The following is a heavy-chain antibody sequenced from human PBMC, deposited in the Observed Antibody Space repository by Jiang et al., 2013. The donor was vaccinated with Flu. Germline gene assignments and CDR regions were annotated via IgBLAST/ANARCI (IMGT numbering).Heavy chain of an antibody. CDR3: ARDRSLLRFLEWSHYYYGMDV. CDR1: GYTFTSYG. J-gene: IGHJ6*02. V-gene: IGHV1-18*04. Sequence: GAEVKKPGASVKVSCKASGYTFTSYGISWVRQAPGQGLEWMGWISAYNGNTNYAQKLQGRVTMTTDTSTSTAYMELRSLRSDDTAVYYCARDRSLLRFLEWSHYYYGMDVWGQGTTVTVSS. CDR2: ISAYNGNT. D-gene: IGHD3-3*01.